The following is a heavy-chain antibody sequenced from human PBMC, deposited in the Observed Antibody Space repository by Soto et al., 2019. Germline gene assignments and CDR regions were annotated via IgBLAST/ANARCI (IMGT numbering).Heavy chain of an antibody. V-gene: IGHV4-4*02. CDR2: IYHSGNT. Sequence: SETLSLTCTVSGGSISSSNGWTWVRQPPGKGLEWIGEIYHSGNTNYNPSLKSRVTISIDKSKNQFSLKLTSVTAADTAMYYCVREVSVFRFLEWLSGGMDVWGQGTTVTVSS. D-gene: IGHD3-3*01. J-gene: IGHJ6*02. CDR3: VREVSVFRFLEWLSGGMDV. CDR1: GGSISSSNG.